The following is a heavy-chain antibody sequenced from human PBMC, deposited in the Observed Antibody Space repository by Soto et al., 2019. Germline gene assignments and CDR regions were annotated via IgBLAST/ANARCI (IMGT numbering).Heavy chain of an antibody. CDR2: IIGSGDSA. J-gene: IGHJ1*01. Sequence: EVQLLESGGGLVQPGGSLRLSCAASGFSFNSYSMSWVRQAPGKGLEWVAGIIGSGDSAYYADSVKGRFTISRDNSKNTLSLQMNGLRAEDTAIYCCARDRGTTTVTFDAFQNWGHGTMVAVSS. D-gene: IGHD4-17*01. CDR3: ARDRGTTTVTFDAFQN. CDR1: GFSFNSYS. V-gene: IGHV3-23*01.